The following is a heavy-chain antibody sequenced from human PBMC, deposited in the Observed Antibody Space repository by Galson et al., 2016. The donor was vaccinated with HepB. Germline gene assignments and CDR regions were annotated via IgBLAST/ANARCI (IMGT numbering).Heavy chain of an antibody. V-gene: IGHV5-51*01. CDR2: IDPNDSDT. D-gene: IGHD3-22*01. Sequence: QSVAEVKKPGNSLKISCKGFGYSFSNYWIAWVRQMPGKGLEWMGVIDPNDSDTRYSPSFQGQVTISADKSISTAYLQWSSLKASDTAMYYCARLKDRNYYDSSGYPYWGQGSPVTVSS. CDR1: GYSFSNYW. J-gene: IGHJ4*02. CDR3: ARLKDRNYYDSSGYPY.